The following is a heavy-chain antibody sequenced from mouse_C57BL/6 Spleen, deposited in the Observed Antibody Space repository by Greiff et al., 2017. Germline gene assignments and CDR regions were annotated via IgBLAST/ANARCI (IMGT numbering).Heavy chain of an antibody. V-gene: IGHV1-4*01. Sequence: QVQLQQSGAELARPGASVKMSCKASGYTFTSYTMHWVKQRPGQGLEWIGYINPSSGYTKYNQKFKDQATLTADKSSSTAYMQLSSLTSEDSAVYYCARSGDSSGYWFAYWGQGTLVTVSA. J-gene: IGHJ3*01. CDR2: INPSSGYT. CDR3: ARSGDSSGYWFAY. D-gene: IGHD3-2*02. CDR1: GYTFTSYT.